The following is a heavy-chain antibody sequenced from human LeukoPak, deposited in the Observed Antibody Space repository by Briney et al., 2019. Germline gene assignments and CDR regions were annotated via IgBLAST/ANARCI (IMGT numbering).Heavy chain of an antibody. J-gene: IGHJ1*01. D-gene: IGHD5-24*01. CDR2: IKCKADGGAT. CDR3: TSALRRVGNNLPRH. V-gene: IGHV3-15*01. CDR1: GFTFTNAW. Sequence: GGSLRLSCAASGFTFTNAWMSWVRQAPGKGLEWVGRIKCKADGGATDYAASVKGRFTISRDDSKNTLYLQMNSLKAEDTAIYYCTSALRRVGNNLPRHWGQGTLVTVSS.